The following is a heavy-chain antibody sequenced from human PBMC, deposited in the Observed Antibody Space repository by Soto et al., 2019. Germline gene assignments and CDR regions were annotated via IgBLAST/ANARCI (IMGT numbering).Heavy chain of an antibody. CDR2: INHSGST. J-gene: IGHJ5*02. Sequence: SETLSLTCAVYGGSFSGYYWTWIRQPPGTGLEWIGEINHSGSTNYNPSLKSRVTISVDTSKNQFSLKLTSVTAADTAVYYCARYVHGRAAAGPYNWFDPWGQGTLVTVSS. V-gene: IGHV4-34*01. D-gene: IGHD6-13*01. CDR3: ARYVHGRAAAGPYNWFDP. CDR1: GGSFSGYY.